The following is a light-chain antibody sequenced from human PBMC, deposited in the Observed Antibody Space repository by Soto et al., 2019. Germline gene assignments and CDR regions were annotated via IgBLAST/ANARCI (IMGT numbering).Light chain of an antibody. CDR2: KAS. Sequence: GDRVIITCRASQSISSWLAWYQLKPGKAPNLLIYKASTLKSGVPSRFSGSGSGTEFTLTISSLQPDDFATYYCQQYDNDSWTFGQGTKVEIK. J-gene: IGKJ1*01. CDR1: QSISSW. CDR3: QQYDNDSWT. V-gene: IGKV1-5*03.